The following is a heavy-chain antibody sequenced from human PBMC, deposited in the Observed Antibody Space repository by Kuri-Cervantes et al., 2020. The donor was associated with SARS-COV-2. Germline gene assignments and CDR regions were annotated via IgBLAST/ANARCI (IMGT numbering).Heavy chain of an antibody. CDR2: INPNSGGT. V-gene: IGHV1-2*02. CDR1: GYTFTGYY. D-gene: IGHD3-3*01. Sequence: ASVKVSCKASGYTFTGYYMHWVRQAPGQGLEWMGWINPNSGGTNYAQKFQGRVTMTRDTSISTAYMELSRLRSDDTAVYYCARMAWRRYDFWSGYYRYYFDYWGQGTRVTGAS. CDR3: ARMAWRRYDFWSGYYRYYFDY. J-gene: IGHJ4*02.